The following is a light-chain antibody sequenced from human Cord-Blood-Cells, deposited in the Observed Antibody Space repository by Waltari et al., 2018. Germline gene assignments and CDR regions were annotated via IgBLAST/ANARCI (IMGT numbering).Light chain of an antibody. V-gene: IGKV3-15*01. J-gene: IGKJ4*01. Sequence: EIVMPQSPATLSVSIGERATLSCRASQSVSSNLAWYQQKPGQAPRILIYGASNTATSIPARFSGSGSGTEFTLTISSLQSEDFAVYYCQQYNNWPPLTFGGGTKVEIK. CDR3: QQYNNWPPLT. CDR2: GAS. CDR1: QSVSSN.